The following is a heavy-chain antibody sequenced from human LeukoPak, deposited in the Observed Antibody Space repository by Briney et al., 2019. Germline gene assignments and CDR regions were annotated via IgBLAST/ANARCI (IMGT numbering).Heavy chain of an antibody. CDR1: GGSISSYY. D-gene: IGHD3-10*01. V-gene: IGHV4-59*01. CDR3: ARGGGGDYGSGSYLDY. J-gene: IGHJ4*02. CDR2: IYYSGST. Sequence: SETLSLTCTVSGGSISSYYWSWIRQPPGKGLEWIGYIYYSGSTKYNPSLKSRVTISVDTSKDQFSLKLSSVTAPDTAVYYCARGGGGDYGSGSYLDYWGQGTLVTVSS.